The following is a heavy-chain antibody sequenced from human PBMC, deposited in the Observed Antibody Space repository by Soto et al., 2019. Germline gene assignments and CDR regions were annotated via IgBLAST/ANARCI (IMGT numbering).Heavy chain of an antibody. CDR3: SRGSRLRFLEWLPHHYYYYGMDV. D-gene: IGHD3-3*01. CDR2: INHSGST. J-gene: IGHJ6*02. CDR1: GGSFRRYY. V-gene: IGHV4-34*01. Sequence: SETLSLTCAVYGGSFRRYYWSWIRQPPEKGLEWIGEINHSGSTNYNPSLKSRVTISVDTSKNQFSLKLSSVTAADTAVYYCSRGSRLRFLEWLPHHYYYYGMDVWGQGTTVTVS.